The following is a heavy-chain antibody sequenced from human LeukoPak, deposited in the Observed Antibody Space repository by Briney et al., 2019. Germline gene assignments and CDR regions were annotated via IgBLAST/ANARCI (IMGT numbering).Heavy chain of an antibody. CDR1: GVTFSSYS. D-gene: IGHD5-24*01. V-gene: IGHV3-23*01. CDR2: FKRDGTTT. Sequence: PGGSLRLSCSASGVTFSSYSMSWVRQAPGAGLEWVSSFKRDGTTTYYADSVKGRFTISRDNSKNMLYLQMDSLRAEDTAVYYCASAAGRWLQPMAHNWFDPWGQGTLVTVSS. CDR3: ASAAGRWLQPMAHNWFDP. J-gene: IGHJ5*02.